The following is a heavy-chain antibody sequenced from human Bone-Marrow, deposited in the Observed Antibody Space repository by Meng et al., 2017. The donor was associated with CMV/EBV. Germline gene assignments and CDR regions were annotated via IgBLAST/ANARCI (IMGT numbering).Heavy chain of an antibody. D-gene: IGHD3-10*01. CDR2: IYYSGST. CDR3: ATTFTGWFDP. J-gene: IGHJ5*02. V-gene: IGHV4-39*01. CDR1: GGSISSSSYY. Sequence: SETLSLTCTVSGGSISSSSYYWGWIRQPPGKGLEWIGSIYYSGSTYYNPSLKSRVTISVDTSKNQFSLKMSSVTAADTAVYYCATTFTGWFDPWGQGNLVNVAS.